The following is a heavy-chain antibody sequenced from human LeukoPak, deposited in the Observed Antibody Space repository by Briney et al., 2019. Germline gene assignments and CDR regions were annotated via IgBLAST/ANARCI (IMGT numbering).Heavy chain of an antibody. CDR1: GYTFTSYY. J-gene: IGHJ4*02. D-gene: IGHD5-24*01. CDR3: AREGPETYYFDF. Sequence: GASVKVSCKASGYTFTSYYIHWVRQAPGQGLEYMGIIRPSGSTAYARKFLGRITMTRDTSTSAVHMELSSLRSEDTAVYYCAREGPETYYFDFWGQGTLVTVSS. CDR2: IRPSGST. V-gene: IGHV1-46*01.